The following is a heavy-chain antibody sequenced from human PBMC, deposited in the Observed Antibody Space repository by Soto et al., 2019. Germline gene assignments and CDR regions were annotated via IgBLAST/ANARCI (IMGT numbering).Heavy chain of an antibody. V-gene: IGHV1-18*01. CDR2: ISAYNGNT. D-gene: IGHD3-10*01. CDR1: GYTFTSYG. J-gene: IGHJ4*02. CDR3: ARDLKPDYYGSGSSL. Sequence: GASVKVSCKASGYTFTSYGISWVRQAPGQGLEWMGWISAYNGNTNYAQKLQGRVTMTTDTSTSTAYMELRSLRSDDTAVYYCARDLKPDYYGSGSSLWGQGTLVTVSS.